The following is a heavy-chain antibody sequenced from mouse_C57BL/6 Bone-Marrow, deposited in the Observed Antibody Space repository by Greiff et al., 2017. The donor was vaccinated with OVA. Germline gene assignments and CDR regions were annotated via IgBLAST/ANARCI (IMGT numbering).Heavy chain of an antibody. CDR3: AIYCGSSYYAMDY. Sequence: QVQLQQSGAELVRPGASVKLSCKASGYTFTDYYINWVKQRPGQGLEWIASIYPGSGNTYYNEKFKGKATLTAEKSSSTAYMQLSSLTSEDSAVYVGAIYCGSSYYAMDYWGQGTSVTVSS. V-gene: IGHV1-76*01. CDR2: IYPGSGNT. J-gene: IGHJ4*01. CDR1: GYTFTDYY. D-gene: IGHD1-1*01.